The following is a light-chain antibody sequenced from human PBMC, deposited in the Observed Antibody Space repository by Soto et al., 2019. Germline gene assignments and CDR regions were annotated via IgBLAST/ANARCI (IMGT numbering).Light chain of an antibody. J-gene: IGKJ4*01. V-gene: IGKV3-15*01. Sequence: DIVMTQSPATLSVSPGERATLSCRASQSVSSDLAWYQQKPGQAPRLLIYAASTRATGIPGRFSGSGSGTEFTLTISSPQSEDFAVYYCQQYNNWPSLTFGGGTKVEIK. CDR2: AAS. CDR1: QSVSSD. CDR3: QQYNNWPSLT.